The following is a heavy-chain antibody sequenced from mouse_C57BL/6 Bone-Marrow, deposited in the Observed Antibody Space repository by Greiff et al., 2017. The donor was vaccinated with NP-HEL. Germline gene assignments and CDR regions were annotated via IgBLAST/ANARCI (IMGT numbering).Heavy chain of an antibody. D-gene: IGHD2-5*01. V-gene: IGHV5-17*01. J-gene: IGHJ3*01. Sequence: EVQVVESGGGLVKPGGSLKLSCAASGFTFSDYGMHWVRQAPEKGLEWVAYISSGSSTIYYADTVKGRFTISRDNAKNTQFLQMTSLRSEDTAMYYCAKPYSNSFAYWGQGTLVTVSA. CDR3: AKPYSNSFAY. CDR2: ISSGSSTI. CDR1: GFTFSDYG.